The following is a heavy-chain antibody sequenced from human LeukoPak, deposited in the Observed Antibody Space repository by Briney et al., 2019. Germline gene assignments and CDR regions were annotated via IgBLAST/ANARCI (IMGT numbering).Heavy chain of an antibody. CDR1: GFTFSSYA. CDR2: ISSNGGST. V-gene: IGHV3-64D*06. Sequence: GGSLRLSCSASGFTFSSYAMHWVRQAPGKGLEYVSAISSNGGSTYYADSVKGRFTIPRDNSKNTLYLQMSSLRAEDTAVYYCVKVGEDYYDSSGYYRYWGQGTLVTVSS. CDR3: VKVGEDYYDSSGYYRY. D-gene: IGHD3-22*01. J-gene: IGHJ4*02.